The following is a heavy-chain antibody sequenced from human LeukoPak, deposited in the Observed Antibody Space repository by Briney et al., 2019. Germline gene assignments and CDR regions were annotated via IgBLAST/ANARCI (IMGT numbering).Heavy chain of an antibody. D-gene: IGHD6-6*01. CDR3: ARLTRLSTSPDRYYLDY. J-gene: IGHJ4*02. V-gene: IGHV4-4*09. Sequence: SETLSLTCTVSGGSISSHYWSWIRQPPGKGLEWIGYIYTSGGTNYIPSLKGRVTISIDTSKNQFSLKLSSVTAADSAGYYCARLTRLSTSPDRYYLDYWGQGTLVTVSS. CDR2: IYTSGGT. CDR1: GGSISSHY.